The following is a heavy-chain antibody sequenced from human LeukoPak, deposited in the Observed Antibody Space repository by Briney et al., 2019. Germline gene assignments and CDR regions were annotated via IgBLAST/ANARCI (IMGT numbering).Heavy chain of an antibody. CDR3: ARDLTSGSLFDY. J-gene: IGHJ4*02. D-gene: IGHD1-26*01. Sequence: GGSLRLSCAASGFTFSSYAMHWVRQAPGKGLEWVAVISYDGSNKYYADSVEGRFTISRDNSKNTLYLQMNSLRAEDTAVYYCARDLTSGSLFDYWGQGALVTVSS. V-gene: IGHV3-30-3*01. CDR1: GFTFSSYA. CDR2: ISYDGSNK.